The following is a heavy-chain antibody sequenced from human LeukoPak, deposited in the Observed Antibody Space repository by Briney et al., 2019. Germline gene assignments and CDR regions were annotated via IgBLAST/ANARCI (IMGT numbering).Heavy chain of an antibody. V-gene: IGHV3-9*01. CDR2: LSWNSGSI. CDR1: GFIFDDYA. J-gene: IGHJ6*03. D-gene: IGHD3-9*01. CDR3: VKATYDIWGGDYYHYMDV. Sequence: GGSLRLSCAVSGFIFDDYAVHWVRRAPGKGLEWVSGLSWNSGSIGYADSVKGRFTISRDNAKNSLYLRMNSLRAEDTALYYCVKATYDIWGGDYYHYMDVWGKGTTVTVSS.